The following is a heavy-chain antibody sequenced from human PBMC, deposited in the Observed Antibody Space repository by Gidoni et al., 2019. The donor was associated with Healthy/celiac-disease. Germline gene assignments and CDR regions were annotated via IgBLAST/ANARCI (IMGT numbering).Heavy chain of an antibody. CDR2: ISAYNGNT. CDR1: GYTFTSYG. J-gene: IGHJ6*02. CDR3: ARDRTIFGVVTPEGYYGMDV. V-gene: IGHV1-18*01. Sequence: QVQLVQSGAEVKKPGASVKVSCKASGYTFTSYGISWVRQAPGQGLEWMGWISAYNGNTNYAQKLQGRVTMTTDTSTSTAYMELRSLRSDDTAVYYCARDRTIFGVVTPEGYYGMDVWGQGTTVTVSS. D-gene: IGHD3-3*01.